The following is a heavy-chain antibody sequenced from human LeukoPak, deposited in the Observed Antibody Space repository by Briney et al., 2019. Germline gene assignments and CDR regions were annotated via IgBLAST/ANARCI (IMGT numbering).Heavy chain of an antibody. V-gene: IGHV4-31*03. Sequence: PSETLSLTCTVSGGSISSGGYYWSWIRQHPGKGLEWIGYIYYSGSTYYNPSLKSRVTISVDTSKNQFSLKLSSVTAADTDVYYCARSSRYYYDSSGYPGFYDYWGQGTLVTVSS. CDR2: IYYSGST. CDR3: ARSSRYYYDSSGYPGFYDY. D-gene: IGHD3-22*01. CDR1: GGSISSGGYY. J-gene: IGHJ4*02.